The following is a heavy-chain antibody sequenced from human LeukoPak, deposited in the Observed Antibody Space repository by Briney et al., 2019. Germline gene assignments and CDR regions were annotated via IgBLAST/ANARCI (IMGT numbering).Heavy chain of an antibody. V-gene: IGHV3-21*01. CDR2: ISSSSSYI. CDR3: ARPLSGTTDFDY. CDR1: GFTFSSYT. D-gene: IGHD1-20*01. J-gene: IGHJ4*02. Sequence: GRSLRLSCAASGFTFSSYTMNWVRQAPGKGLEWVSLISSSSSYIFYADSVKGRFTISRDNAKKSLYLQMNSLRAEDMAVYYCARPLSGTTDFDYWGQGTLVTVSS.